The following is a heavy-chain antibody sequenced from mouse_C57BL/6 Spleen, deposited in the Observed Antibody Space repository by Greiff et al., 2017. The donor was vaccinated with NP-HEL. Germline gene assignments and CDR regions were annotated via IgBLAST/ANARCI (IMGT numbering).Heavy chain of an antibody. CDR1: GFTFTDYY. V-gene: IGHV7-3*01. Sequence: EVMLVESGGGLVQPGGSLSLSCAASGFTFTDYYMSWVRQPPGKALEWLGFIRNKANGYTTEYSASVKGRFTISRDNSQSILYLQMNALRAEDSATYYCARYRSLLRSLYAMDYWGQGTSVTVSS. J-gene: IGHJ4*01. D-gene: IGHD1-2*01. CDR2: IRNKANGYTT. CDR3: ARYRSLLRSLYAMDY.